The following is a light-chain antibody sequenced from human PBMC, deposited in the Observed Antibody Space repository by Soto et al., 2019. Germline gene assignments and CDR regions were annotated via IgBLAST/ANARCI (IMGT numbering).Light chain of an antibody. V-gene: IGKV1-33*01. CDR2: DAS. CDR3: QQYDILPT. Sequence: DIQMTQSPSSLSASIGDRVTITCQASQDISDFLNWYQQKPGKAPKLLIYDASHLETGVPSRFSGSGSGTDFTFTITSLQPEDIATDYCQQYDILPTFGQGTKLEIK. J-gene: IGKJ2*01. CDR1: QDISDF.